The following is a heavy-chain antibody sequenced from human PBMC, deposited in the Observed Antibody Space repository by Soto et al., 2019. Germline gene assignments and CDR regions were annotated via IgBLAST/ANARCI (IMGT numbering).Heavy chain of an antibody. J-gene: IGHJ5*02. CDR3: ARETWAEAGGINWFDP. D-gene: IGHD6-13*01. CDR2: SYYRSKWYN. V-gene: IGHV6-1*01. CDR1: WDSFSSNTVA. Sequence: SQPLSLNCAVSWDSFSSNTVACNCIRQSPSRGLEWLGRSYYRSKWYNDYAVSVKSRITINPDTSKNQFSLQLNSVTPEDTAVYYCARETWAEAGGINWFDPWGQGTLVTVSS.